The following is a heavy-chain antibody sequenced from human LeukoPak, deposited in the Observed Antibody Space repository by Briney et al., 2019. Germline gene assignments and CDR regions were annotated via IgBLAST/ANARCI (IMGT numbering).Heavy chain of an antibody. CDR3: VRGGGLLPDY. V-gene: IGHV3-7*01. CDR2: IKPDGSEH. D-gene: IGHD2-15*01. CDR1: GVTFSTSW. Sequence: GGSLRLSCAVSGVTFSTSWMSWVRQAPERGVGWVANIKPDGSEHYYLDSVKGRFTISRDNAKNSMYLQISSLRAEDTAVYYCVRGGGLLPDYWGQGTRVTVSS. J-gene: IGHJ4*02.